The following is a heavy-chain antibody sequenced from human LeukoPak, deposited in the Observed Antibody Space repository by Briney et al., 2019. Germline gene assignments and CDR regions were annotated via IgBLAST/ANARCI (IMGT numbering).Heavy chain of an antibody. V-gene: IGHV4-39*07. D-gene: IGHD6-13*01. CDR1: GGSISSSSYY. Sequence: SETLSLTCTVSGGSISSSSYYWGWIRQPPGKGLEWIGTIYYSGSTYYNPSLKSRVTISVDTSKNQFSLKLSSVTAADTAVYYCARLSSSWYQDWYFDLWGRGTLVTVSS. J-gene: IGHJ2*01. CDR2: IYYSGST. CDR3: ARLSSSWYQDWYFDL.